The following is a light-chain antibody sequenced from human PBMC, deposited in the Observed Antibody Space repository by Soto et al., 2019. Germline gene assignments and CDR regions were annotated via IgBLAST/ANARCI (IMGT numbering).Light chain of an antibody. CDR2: EVS. J-gene: IGLJ2*01. CDR1: SSDVGAYNF. Sequence: QSALTQPPSAPGSPGQSVTISFTGTSSDVGAYNFVSWCQQHPGQAPKIIMYEVSKRASGVPDRFSGSKSGNTDSLTVSGLQGDDEADYYCNAYGGSSNVIFGGGTKPAV. CDR3: NAYGGSSNVI. V-gene: IGLV2-8*01.